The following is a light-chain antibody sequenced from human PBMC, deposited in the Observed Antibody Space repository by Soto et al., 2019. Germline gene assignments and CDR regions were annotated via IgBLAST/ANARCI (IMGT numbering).Light chain of an antibody. CDR2: DAS. Sequence: MTQVPSTLPASVGCRSTLSCLASQSVSSFLTWYQQKPGQAPTLLIYDASSSATGVPARFSGSGSGTDFTLTISSLQSQDFAIYYCHQNNNCPPTFGQGTQVDIK. CDR3: HQNNNCPPT. J-gene: IGKJ1*01. V-gene: IGKV3-15*01. CDR1: QSVSSF.